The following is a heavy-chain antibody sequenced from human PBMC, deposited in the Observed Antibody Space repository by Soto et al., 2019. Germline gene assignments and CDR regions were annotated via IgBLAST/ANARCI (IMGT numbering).Heavy chain of an antibody. Sequence: QVQLQESGPGLGKPAETLSLTCTVSGWSISSYYWSWIRQPAGKGLEWIGYICYRANSNYNPSLKSRVTLSQDTSKNQFSLKLSSVTAADTAVYYCARHYGDGYDYLDYWGQGTLVTVSS. CDR2: ICYRANS. CDR1: GWSISSYY. D-gene: IGHD5-12*01. CDR3: ARHYGDGYDYLDY. V-gene: IGHV4-59*08. J-gene: IGHJ4*02.